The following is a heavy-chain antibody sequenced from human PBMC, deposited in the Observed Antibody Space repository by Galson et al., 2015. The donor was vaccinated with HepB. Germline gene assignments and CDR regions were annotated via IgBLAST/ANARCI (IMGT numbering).Heavy chain of an antibody. CDR1: GFSLTTDGMG. Sequence: PALVKPTQTLALTCTFAGFSLTTDGMGVGWLRQPPGKALEWLAFIYWDDDKRYSPSLKSRLTIARDTSKNQVVLTMANMDPVDTATYYCAHRLTYRGDWNTGYFDYWGLGALVTVSS. CDR2: IYWDDDK. D-gene: IGHD3-10*01. CDR3: AHRLTYRGDWNTGYFDY. J-gene: IGHJ4*02. V-gene: IGHV2-5*02.